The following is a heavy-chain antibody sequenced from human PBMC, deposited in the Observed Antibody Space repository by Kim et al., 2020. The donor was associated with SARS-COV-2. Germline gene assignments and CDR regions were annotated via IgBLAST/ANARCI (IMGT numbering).Heavy chain of an antibody. Sequence: SETLSLTCAVYGGSFSGYYWSWIRQPPGKGLEWIGEINHSGSTNYNPSLKSRLTISVDTSKNQFSLKLSSVTAADTAVDYCARRDDSSPSYGMDVWGQGT. CDR3: ARRDDSSPSYGMDV. J-gene: IGHJ6*02. CDR2: INHSGST. V-gene: IGHV4-34*01. D-gene: IGHD3-22*01. CDR1: GGSFSGYY.